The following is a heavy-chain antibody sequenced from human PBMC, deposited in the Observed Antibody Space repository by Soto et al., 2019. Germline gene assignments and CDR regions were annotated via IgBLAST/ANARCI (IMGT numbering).Heavy chain of an antibody. J-gene: IGHJ6*02. CDR1: GFTFSSYG. CDR3: AKDLGYGPLWFGELGYYYGMDV. CDR2: ISYDGSNK. D-gene: IGHD3-10*01. Sequence: QVQLVESGGGVVQPGRSLRLSCAASGFTFSSYGMHWVRQAPGKGLEWVAVISYDGSNKYYADSVKGRFTISRDNSKNTLYLQMNSLRAEDTAVYYCAKDLGYGPLWFGELGYYYGMDVWVQGTTVTVSS. V-gene: IGHV3-30*18.